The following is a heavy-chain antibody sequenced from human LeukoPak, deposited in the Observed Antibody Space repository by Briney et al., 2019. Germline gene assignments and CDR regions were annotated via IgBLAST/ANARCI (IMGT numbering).Heavy chain of an antibody. CDR2: ISGRGGST. CDR1: GFTFSSYA. CDR3: AKIVAVAEFDY. D-gene: IGHD6-19*01. J-gene: IGHJ4*02. V-gene: IGHV3-23*01. Sequence: GGSLRLSCAASGFTFSSYAMSWVRQAPGKGLEWVSAISGRGGSTYYADSVKGRFTISRDNSKNTLYLQLNSLRAEDTAVYYCAKIVAVAEFDYWGQGTLVTVSS.